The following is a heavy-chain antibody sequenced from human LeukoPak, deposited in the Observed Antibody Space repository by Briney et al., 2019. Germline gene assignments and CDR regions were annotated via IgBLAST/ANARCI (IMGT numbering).Heavy chain of an antibody. CDR1: GFTFSSYA. V-gene: IGHV3-30*01. CDR2: ISYDGSNK. CDR3: ARSGNPWLQPFDY. D-gene: IGHD5-24*01. Sequence: GSLKLSCAASGFTFSSYAMHWVRQAPGKGLEGVAVISYDGSNKYYADSVKGRFTISRDNSKNTLYLQMNSLRAEDTAVYYCARSGNPWLQPFDYWGQGTLVTVSS. J-gene: IGHJ4*02.